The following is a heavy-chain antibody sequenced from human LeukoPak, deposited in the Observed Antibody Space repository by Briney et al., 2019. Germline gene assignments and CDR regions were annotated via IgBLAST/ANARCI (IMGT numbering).Heavy chain of an antibody. CDR1: GGSISSYY. CDR2: IYYSGST. Sequence: SETLSLTCTVSGGSISSYYWSWIRQPPGKGLEWIGYIYYSGSTNYNPSLKSRVTISVDTSKNQFSLKLSSVTAADTAVYYCAXEIGGTTDYYYYYXXDXXGKXXXXXV. J-gene: IGHJ6*03. CDR3: AXEIGGTTDYYYYYXXDX. V-gene: IGHV4-59*01. D-gene: IGHD4-23*01.